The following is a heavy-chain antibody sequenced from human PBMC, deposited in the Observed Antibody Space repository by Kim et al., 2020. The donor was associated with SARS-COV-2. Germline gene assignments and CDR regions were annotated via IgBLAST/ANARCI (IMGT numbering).Heavy chain of an antibody. CDR1: GDSVSSNSAA. J-gene: IGHJ6*02. CDR3: ARGRVVRESLWVVPAARPLYYYYYGMDV. V-gene: IGHV6-1*01. D-gene: IGHD2-2*01. Sequence: SQTLSLTCAISGDSVSSNSAAWNWIRQSPSRGLEWLGRTYYRSKWYNDYAVSVKSRITINPDTSKNQFSLQLNSVTPEDTAVYYCARGRVVRESLWVVPAARPLYYYYYGMDVWGQGTTVTVSS. CDR2: TYYRSKWYN.